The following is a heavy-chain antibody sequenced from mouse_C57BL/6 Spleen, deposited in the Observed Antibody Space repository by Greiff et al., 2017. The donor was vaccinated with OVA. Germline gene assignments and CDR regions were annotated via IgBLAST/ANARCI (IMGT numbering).Heavy chain of an antibody. Sequence: EVQVVESGGGLVKPGGSLKLSCAASGFTFSDYGMHWVRQAPEKGLEWVAYISSGGCSIYYADTVTGRFTISRDNAKNTLFLKMTSLRSEDTAMYYCARQGSSWYLDGWGTGTTVTVSS. D-gene: IGHD1-1*01. V-gene: IGHV5-17*01. CDR3: ARQGSSWYLDG. CDR1: GFTFSDYG. J-gene: IGHJ1*03. CDR2: ISSGGCSI.